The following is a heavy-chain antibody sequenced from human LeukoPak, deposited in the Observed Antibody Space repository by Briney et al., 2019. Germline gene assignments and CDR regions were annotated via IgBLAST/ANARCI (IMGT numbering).Heavy chain of an antibody. V-gene: IGHV3-23*01. Sequence: GGSLRLSCAASGLLFHNYALVWIRRAPGKGPEWVSAILGGGGTFYADAVKGRFTISRDNSKNTLYLQMNSLRAEDTATYYCGQDPNGNYIGAFDFWGRGTMVTVSS. D-gene: IGHD4-17*01. CDR1: GLLFHNYA. CDR2: ILGGGGT. CDR3: GQDPNGNYIGAFDF. J-gene: IGHJ3*01.